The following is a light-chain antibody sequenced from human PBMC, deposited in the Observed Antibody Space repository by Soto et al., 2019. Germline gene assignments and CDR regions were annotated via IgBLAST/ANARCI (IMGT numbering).Light chain of an antibody. J-gene: IGKJ3*01. CDR2: GAS. CDR1: QSVSSN. Sequence: EIVMTPSPATLSMSPGERATLSCRASQSVSSNLAWYQQKPGQAPRLLIYGASTRATGIPARFSGSGSGTEFTLTISSLQSEDFAVYYCQQYNNWPPIFTFGPGTKVDIK. V-gene: IGKV3-15*01. CDR3: QQYNNWPPIFT.